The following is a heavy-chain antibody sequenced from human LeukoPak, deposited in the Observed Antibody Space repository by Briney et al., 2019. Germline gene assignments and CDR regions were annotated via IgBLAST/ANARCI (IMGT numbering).Heavy chain of an antibody. CDR2: SSPYSGGT. V-gene: IGHV1-2*02. J-gene: IGHJ4*02. Sequence: ASVKVSCKASGYSFTGYYMHWVRQAPGLGLEWMGWSSPYSGGTHYAQNFQGRVTMTTDTTISTAYMELSSLRSDDTAIYYCASALNSRNSSCWGQGTLVTVSS. CDR3: ASALNSRNSSC. CDR1: GYSFTGYY. D-gene: IGHD6-13*01.